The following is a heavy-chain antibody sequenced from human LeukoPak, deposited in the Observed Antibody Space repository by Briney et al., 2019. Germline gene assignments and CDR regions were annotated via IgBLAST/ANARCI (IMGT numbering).Heavy chain of an antibody. V-gene: IGHV1-18*01. CDR1: GYTFTSYG. D-gene: IGHD2-15*01. J-gene: IGHJ4*02. Sequence: ASVKVSGKASGYTFTSYGISWVRQAPGQGLEWMGWISAYNGNTNYAQNLQGRVTMTADTSTSRAYMELRSLRSDDTAVYYCARDPRRTVVVVAATSFDYWGQGTLVTVSS. CDR2: ISAYNGNT. CDR3: ARDPRRTVVVVAATSFDY.